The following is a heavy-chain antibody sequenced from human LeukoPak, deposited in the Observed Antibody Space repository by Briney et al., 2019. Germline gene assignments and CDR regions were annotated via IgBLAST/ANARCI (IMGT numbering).Heavy chain of an antibody. D-gene: IGHD6-13*01. V-gene: IGHV4-39*07. Sequence: SETLSLTCTVSGGSLNSSDHYWAWIRQPPGKGLEWIGEIYHSGSTNYNPSLKSRVTISVDKSKNQFSLKLSSVTAADTAVYYCAGSGIAAASGHAFDIWGQGTMVTVSS. CDR1: GGSLNSSDHY. CDR2: IYHSGST. J-gene: IGHJ3*02. CDR3: AGSGIAAASGHAFDI.